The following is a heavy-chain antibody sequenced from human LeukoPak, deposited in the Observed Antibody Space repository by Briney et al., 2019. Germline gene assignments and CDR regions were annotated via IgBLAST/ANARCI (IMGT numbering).Heavy chain of an antibody. V-gene: IGHV1-2*02. Sequence: ASVKVSCKASGYTFTGYYMHWVRQAPGQGLEWMGWINPNSGGTNYAQKFQGRVTMTRDTSISTAYMDLSRLRSDDTAVYYCARGVNTYLWFGGDYMDVWGKGSTVTVSS. CDR3: ARGVNTYLWFGGDYMDV. J-gene: IGHJ6*03. D-gene: IGHD3-16*01. CDR1: GYTFTGYY. CDR2: INPNSGGT.